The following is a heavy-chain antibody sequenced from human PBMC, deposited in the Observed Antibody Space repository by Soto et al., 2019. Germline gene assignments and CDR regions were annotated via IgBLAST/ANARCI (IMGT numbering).Heavy chain of an antibody. CDR2: IIPIFGTA. V-gene: IGHV1-69*01. CDR3: ARDRDGRLYYFDY. Sequence: QVQLVQSGAEVKKPGSSVEVSFTASGGTFSSYAISWVRQAPGQGLEWMGGIIPIFGTANYAQKFQGRVTITADESTSTGYMELSSLTSEDTAVYYCARDRDGRLYYFDYCGQGTLVTVSS. D-gene: IGHD2-15*01. CDR1: GGTFSSYA. J-gene: IGHJ4*02.